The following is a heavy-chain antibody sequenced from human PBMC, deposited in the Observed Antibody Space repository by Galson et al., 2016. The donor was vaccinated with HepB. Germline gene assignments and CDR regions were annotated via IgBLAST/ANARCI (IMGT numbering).Heavy chain of an antibody. CDR2: ISFTSNYI. CDR1: GFNFSSQS. J-gene: IGHJ4*02. CDR3: AKDESGTTFDH. D-gene: IGHD1-1*01. V-gene: IGHV3-21*01. Sequence: SLRLSCAASGFNFSSQSMNWIRQAPGKGLEWVSSISFTSNYIYYADSVKGRFTISRDNAKNSVYLQMNSLGAEDTGFYYCAKDESGTTFDHWGQGTLVTVSS.